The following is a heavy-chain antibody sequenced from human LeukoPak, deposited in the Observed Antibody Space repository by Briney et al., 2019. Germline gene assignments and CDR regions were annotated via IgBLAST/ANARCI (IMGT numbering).Heavy chain of an antibody. CDR2: ISDDGSNI. D-gene: IGHD6-6*01. Sequence: GRSLRLSCAASGFIFTNYSVHWVRQAPGKGLEWVALISDDGSNIYYADSVKGRFTISRDNAKNTLYLQMSSLRSEDTAVYYCARTYGSSADAFDIWGQGTMVTVSS. CDR1: GFIFTNYS. J-gene: IGHJ3*02. V-gene: IGHV3-30*04. CDR3: ARTYGSSADAFDI.